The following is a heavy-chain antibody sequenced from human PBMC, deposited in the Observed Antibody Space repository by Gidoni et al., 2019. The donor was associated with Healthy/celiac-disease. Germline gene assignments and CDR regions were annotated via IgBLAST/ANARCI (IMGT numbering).Heavy chain of an antibody. CDR2: ISSSGSTI. CDR1: GFTFSSYE. J-gene: IGHJ4*02. D-gene: IGHD3-10*01. V-gene: IGHV3-48*03. CDR3: ARAGRKGRVPGEIFFDY. Sequence: EVQLVESGGGLVQPGGSLRLSCAAPGFTFSSYEMNWVRQAPGKGLEWVSYISSSGSTIYYADSVKGRFTISRDNAKNSLYLQMNSLRAEDTAVYYCARAGRKGRVPGEIFFDYWGQGTLVTVSS.